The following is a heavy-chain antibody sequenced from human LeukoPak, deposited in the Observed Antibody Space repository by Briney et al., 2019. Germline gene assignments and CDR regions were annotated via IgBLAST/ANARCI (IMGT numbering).Heavy chain of an antibody. V-gene: IGHV4-4*07. CDR3: ARDYDILTGYYGGDAFDI. J-gene: IGHJ3*02. CDR1: GGSISSYY. CDR2: IYTSGST. Sequence: SETLSLTCTVSGGSISSYYWSWIRQPAGKGLEWIVRIYTSGSTNYNPSLKSRVTMSVDTSKNQFSLKLSSVTAADTAVYYCARDYDILTGYYGGDAFDIWGQGTMATVSS. D-gene: IGHD3-9*01.